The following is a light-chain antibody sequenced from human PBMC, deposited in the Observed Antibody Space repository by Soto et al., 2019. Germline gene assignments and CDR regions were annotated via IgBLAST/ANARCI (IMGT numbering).Light chain of an antibody. CDR2: EVS. CDR3: SSYAGSNTVV. CDR1: SSDVGGYNY. Sequence: QSALTQPPSASGSPGQSVTISCTGTSSDVGGYNYVSWYQQQSGKAPKLMIYEVSKRPSGLPDRFSGSKSGNTPSLTVSGLQAEDEADYYCSSYAGSNTVVFGGGTKVTVL. J-gene: IGLJ2*01. V-gene: IGLV2-8*01.